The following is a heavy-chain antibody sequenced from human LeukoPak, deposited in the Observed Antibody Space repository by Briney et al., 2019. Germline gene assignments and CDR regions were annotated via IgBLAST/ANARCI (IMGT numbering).Heavy chain of an antibody. V-gene: IGHV1-18*01. CDR1: GYTFTSYG. CDR2: ISAYNANT. Sequence: ASVKVSCKASGYTFTSYGISWVRQAPGEGGERMGWISAYNANTHYPQTLQGRVTMTTDTSTTPPYMELRSLRSDDTAVYYCARDGYSYGFDYYYGMDIWGQGTTVTVSS. J-gene: IGHJ6*02. CDR3: ARDGYSYGFDYYYGMDI. D-gene: IGHD5-18*01.